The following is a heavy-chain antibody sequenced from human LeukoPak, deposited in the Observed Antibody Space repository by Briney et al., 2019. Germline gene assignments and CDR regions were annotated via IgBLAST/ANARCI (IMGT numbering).Heavy chain of an antibody. D-gene: IGHD3-16*02. CDR1: GYTFTSYG. V-gene: IGHV1-8*02. CDR3: ARGPQYRYVRPRVMRYWFDP. Sequence: ASVKVSCKASGYTFTSYGITWVRQAPGQGLEWMGWMNPNSGNTGYAQKFQGRVTMTRNTSISTAYMELSSLRSEDTAVYYCARGPQYRYVRPRVMRYWFDPWGQGTLVTASS. J-gene: IGHJ5*02. CDR2: MNPNSGNT.